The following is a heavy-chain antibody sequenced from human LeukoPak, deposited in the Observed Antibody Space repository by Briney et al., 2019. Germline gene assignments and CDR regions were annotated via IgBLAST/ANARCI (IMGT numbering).Heavy chain of an antibody. CDR1: GFTFSSYS. V-gene: IGHV3-21*01. CDR2: ISSSSSYI. D-gene: IGHD2-2*01. CDR3: ARDEDRDPIGYCSSTSCSAFDY. Sequence: AGGSLRLSCAASGFTFSSYSMNWVRQAPGKGLEWVSSISSSSSYIYYADSVKGRFTISRDNAKNSLYLQMNSLRAEDTAVYYCARDEDRDPIGYCSSTSCSAFDYWGQGTLVTVSS. J-gene: IGHJ4*02.